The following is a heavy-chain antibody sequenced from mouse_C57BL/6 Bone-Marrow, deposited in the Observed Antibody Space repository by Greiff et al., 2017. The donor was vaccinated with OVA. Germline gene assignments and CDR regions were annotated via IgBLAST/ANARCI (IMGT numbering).Heavy chain of an antibody. CDR3: ARSNWNAY. J-gene: IGHJ3*01. CDR1: GYTFTDYY. V-gene: IGHV1-19*01. D-gene: IGHD4-1*01. Sequence: EVKLMESGPVLVKPGASVKMSCKASGYTFTDYYMNWVKQSHGKSLEWIGVINPYNGGTSYNQKFKGKATLTVDKSSSTAYMELNSLTSEDSAVYYCARSNWNAYWGQGTLVTVSA. CDR2: INPYNGGT.